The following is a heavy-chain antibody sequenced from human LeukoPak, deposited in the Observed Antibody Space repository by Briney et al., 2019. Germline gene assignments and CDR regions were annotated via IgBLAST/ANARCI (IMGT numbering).Heavy chain of an antibody. Sequence: GGSLRLSCAASGFTFSDYYMTWNRQAPGKGLEWVSYISGVASDIYYADSVKGRFTISRDNAKKSVYLQMNSLRAEDTAVYYCERGGAHGMDVWGLGTTVTVSS. V-gene: IGHV3-11*01. D-gene: IGHD1-26*01. CDR3: ERGGAHGMDV. CDR2: ISGVASDI. J-gene: IGHJ6*02. CDR1: GFTFSDYY.